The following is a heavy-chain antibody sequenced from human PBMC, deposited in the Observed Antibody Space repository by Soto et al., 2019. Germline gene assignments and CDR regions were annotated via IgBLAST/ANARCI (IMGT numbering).Heavy chain of an antibody. Sequence: VHLVQSGAEVRKPGESLKISCQGSGYTFTTSWIGWVRQMPGKGLEWMGIIYPSESDSRYSPSFRGQITISADKSINTAYLQWNRLKASDTAMYYCARHPPGRYTYGRPFDYWGQGTRVTVSS. V-gene: IGHV5-51*01. J-gene: IGHJ4*02. CDR2: IYPSESDS. CDR3: ARHPPGRYTYGRPFDY. CDR1: GYTFTTSW. D-gene: IGHD5-18*01.